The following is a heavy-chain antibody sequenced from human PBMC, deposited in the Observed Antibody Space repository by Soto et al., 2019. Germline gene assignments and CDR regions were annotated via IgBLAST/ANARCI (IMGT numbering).Heavy chain of an antibody. CDR1: GFSLTTDRVG. D-gene: IGHD1-26*01. CDR2: IYWDDSK. CDR3: AHAYGGRSLY. V-gene: IGHV2-5*02. Sequence: QITLKESGPTLVKPTQTLTLTCTFSGFSLTTDRVGVGWIRQPPGEALEWLAVIYWDDSKTYRPSRESRLTITKDTSKNQLALTMTNMDSLDTATYYCAHAYGGRSLYWGQGTLVTVSS. J-gene: IGHJ4*02.